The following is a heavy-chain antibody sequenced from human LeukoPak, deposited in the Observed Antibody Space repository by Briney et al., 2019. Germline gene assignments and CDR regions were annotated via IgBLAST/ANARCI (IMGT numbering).Heavy chain of an antibody. CDR2: IYNSGST. CDR1: GGSISSYY. V-gene: IGHV4-59*01. J-gene: IGHJ5*02. CDR3: AREGIVVGFDP. Sequence: PSETLSLTCTVSGGSISSYYWSWIRQPPGKGLEWIGCIYNSGSTNYNPSLKSRVTISVDTSKNQFSLKLSSVTAADTAVYYCAREGIVVGFDPWGQGTLVTVSS. D-gene: IGHD2-2*01.